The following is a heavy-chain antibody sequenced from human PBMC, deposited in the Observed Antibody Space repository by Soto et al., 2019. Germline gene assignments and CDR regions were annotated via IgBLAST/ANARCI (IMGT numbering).Heavy chain of an antibody. Sequence: SETLSHTCTVSGGSISTYYWSWIRQPPGKGLEWIGYIYYSGSTNYNPSLKSRVTISVDTSKNQFSLKLTSVTAADTAVYYCARGLIVAAFPLIQFDPWGQGTLVTVSS. CDR3: ARGLIVAAFPLIQFDP. J-gene: IGHJ5*02. V-gene: IGHV4-59*01. CDR2: IYYSGST. CDR1: GGSISTYY. D-gene: IGHD6-13*01.